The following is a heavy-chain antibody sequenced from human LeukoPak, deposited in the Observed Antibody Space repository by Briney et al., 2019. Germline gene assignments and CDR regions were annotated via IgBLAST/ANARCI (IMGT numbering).Heavy chain of an antibody. J-gene: IGHJ3*02. Sequence: SETLSLTCIVSGGSISSGYYWSWIRQLPGRGLVWIGYIYYSGDTYSSPSLKSRVSISVDTSKNQFSLRLSSVTAADTAVYYCARSYQTADAFDIWGQGTMVTVSS. CDR3: ARSYQTADAFDI. CDR1: GGSISSGYY. CDR2: IYYSGDT. V-gene: IGHV4-31*03. D-gene: IGHD2-2*01.